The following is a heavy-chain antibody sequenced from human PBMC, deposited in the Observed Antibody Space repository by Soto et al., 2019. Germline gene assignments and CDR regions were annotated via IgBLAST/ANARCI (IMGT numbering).Heavy chain of an antibody. V-gene: IGHV4-4*02. Sequence: SETLSLTCAVFGGSISNSNWWTWVRQPPGKGLDWIGEIFHSGSTNYNSSLMGRVSISVDKANNQFSLKLSSVTAADTAVYYCAHRPIVGAAIWGQGTLVTVSS. CDR2: IFHSGST. J-gene: IGHJ4*02. D-gene: IGHD1-26*01. CDR3: AHRPIVGAAI. CDR1: GGSISNSNW.